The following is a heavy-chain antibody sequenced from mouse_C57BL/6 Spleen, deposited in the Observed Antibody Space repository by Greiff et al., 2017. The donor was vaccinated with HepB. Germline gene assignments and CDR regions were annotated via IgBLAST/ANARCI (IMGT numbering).Heavy chain of an antibody. CDR1: GYTFTSYW. J-gene: IGHJ3*01. V-gene: IGHV1-55*01. D-gene: IGHD2-14*01. CDR2: IYPGSGST. Sequence: QVQLQQPGAELVKPGASVKMSCKASGYTFTSYWITWVKQRPGQGLEWMGDIYPGSGSTNYNEKFKSKATLTVDTSSSTANMQLSSLTSEDSAVDDGERGGEYDGFADGGKGTLVTVAA. CDR3: ERGGEYDGFAD.